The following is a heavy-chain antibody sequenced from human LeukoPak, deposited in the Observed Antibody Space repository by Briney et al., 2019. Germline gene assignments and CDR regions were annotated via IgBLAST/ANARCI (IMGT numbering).Heavy chain of an antibody. J-gene: IGHJ3*02. CDR2: ISPSGGST. Sequence: GASVKLSCKAFGYTFTGYWMHWVRQAPGQGPEWMGVISPSGGSTIYAQKFKGRVTLTRDMSTSTDYLELSSLRSEDTAVYYCARVKRYLTQDGAFDIWGQGTMVTVSS. CDR1: GYTFTGYW. D-gene: IGHD2-15*01. V-gene: IGHV1-46*01. CDR3: ARVKRYLTQDGAFDI.